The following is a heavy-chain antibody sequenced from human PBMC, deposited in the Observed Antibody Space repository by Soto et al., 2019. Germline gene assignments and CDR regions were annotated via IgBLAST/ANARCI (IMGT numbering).Heavy chain of an antibody. Sequence: SETLSLTCTVSGGSISSYYWSWIRQPPGKGLEWIGYIYYSGSTNYNPSLKSRVTISVDTSKNQFSLKLSSVTAADTAVYYCARVLRGATVWFDPWGQGTLATVSS. CDR1: GGSISSYY. CDR2: IYYSGST. CDR3: ARVLRGATVWFDP. V-gene: IGHV4-59*01. J-gene: IGHJ5*02. D-gene: IGHD1-26*01.